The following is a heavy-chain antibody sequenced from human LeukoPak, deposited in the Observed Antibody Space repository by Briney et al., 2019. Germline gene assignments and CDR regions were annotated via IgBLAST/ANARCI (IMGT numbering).Heavy chain of an antibody. CDR2: ITWNSGST. CDR3: AKDACSGTSCSFDY. Sequence: GGSLRLSCAASGFSFDDYAMHWVRQAPGKGLEWVSGITWNSGSTGYVDSVKGRFTISRDNAKSSLFVQMNSLRAEDTALYYCAKDACSGTSCSFDYWGQGTLVTVSS. CDR1: GFSFDDYA. J-gene: IGHJ4*02. D-gene: IGHD2-2*01. V-gene: IGHV3-9*01.